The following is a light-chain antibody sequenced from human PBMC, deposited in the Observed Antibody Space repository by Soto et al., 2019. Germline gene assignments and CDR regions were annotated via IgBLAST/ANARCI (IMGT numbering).Light chain of an antibody. CDR3: QQYGSSPPFT. CDR1: QSVSSGY. V-gene: IGKV3-20*01. Sequence: EIVLTQSPGTLSLSPGERATLSCRASQSVSSGYLAWYQQKPGQAPRLLIYGASSRATGIPDRFSGSGSRTDFTLTISRLEPEDFALYYCQQYGSSPPFTFGQGTRLEI. CDR2: GAS. J-gene: IGKJ5*01.